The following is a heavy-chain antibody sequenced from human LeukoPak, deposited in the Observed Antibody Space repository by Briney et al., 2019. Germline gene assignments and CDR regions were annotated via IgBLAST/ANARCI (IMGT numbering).Heavy chain of an antibody. J-gene: IGHJ4*02. CDR2: INHSGST. D-gene: IGHD3-10*01. Sequence: GSLRLSCAASGFTFSNAWMSWIRQPPGKGLEWIGEINHSGSTNYNPSLKSRVTISVDTSKNQFSLKLSSVTAADTAVYYCARGRLLWFGELFSPFDYWGQGTLVTVSS. CDR3: ARGRLLWFGELFSPFDY. CDR1: GFTFSNAW. V-gene: IGHV4-34*01.